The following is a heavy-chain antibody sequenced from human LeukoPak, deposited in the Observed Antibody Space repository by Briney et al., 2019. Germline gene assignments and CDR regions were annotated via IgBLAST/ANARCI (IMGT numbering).Heavy chain of an antibody. V-gene: IGHV3-23*01. D-gene: IGHD6-19*01. CDR3: AKDLRSSGWKYYFDY. CDR2: ISGSGGST. Sequence: GGSLRLSCAASGFTFSSYAMSWVRQAPGKGLEWVSAISGSGGSTYYADSVKGRFTISRDNYKNTLYLQMNSLRAEDTAVYYCAKDLRSSGWKYYFDYWGQGTLVTVSS. J-gene: IGHJ4*02. CDR1: GFTFSSYA.